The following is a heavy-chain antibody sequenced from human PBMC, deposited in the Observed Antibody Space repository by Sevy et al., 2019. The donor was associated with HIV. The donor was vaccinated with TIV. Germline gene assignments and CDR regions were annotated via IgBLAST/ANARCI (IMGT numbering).Heavy chain of an antibody. Sequence: KQSQTLSLTRTVSGGSVSSGSYYWSWIRQPPGKGLEWIGYIYYSGSTNYNPSLKSRVTISVDTSKNQFSLKLSSVTAADTAVYYCARDWAGEGLRFLEWPRFDPWGQGTLVTVSS. CDR2: IYYSGST. CDR3: ARDWAGEGLRFLEWPRFDP. V-gene: IGHV4-61*01. D-gene: IGHD3-3*01. CDR1: GGSVSSGSYY. J-gene: IGHJ5*02.